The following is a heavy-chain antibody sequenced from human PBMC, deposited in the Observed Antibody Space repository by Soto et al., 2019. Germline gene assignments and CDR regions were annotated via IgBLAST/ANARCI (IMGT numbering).Heavy chain of an antibody. Sequence: ASVKVSCKASGGTFSSYAISWVRQAPGQGLEWMGGIIPIFGTANYAQKFQGRVTITADESTSTAYMELSSLRSEDTAVYYCAREVITGDRHIYYGMDVWGQGTTVTVSS. CDR1: GGTFSSYA. J-gene: IGHJ6*02. D-gene: IGHD7-27*01. V-gene: IGHV1-69*13. CDR3: AREVITGDRHIYYGMDV. CDR2: IIPIFGTA.